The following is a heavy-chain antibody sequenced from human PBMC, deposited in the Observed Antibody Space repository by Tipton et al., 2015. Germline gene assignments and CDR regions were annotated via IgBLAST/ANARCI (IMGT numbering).Heavy chain of an antibody. CDR1: SDSINKYY. D-gene: IGHD2-2*01. CDR3: ARLEEDCSDNICFAFDP. V-gene: IGHV4-59*04. Sequence: LRLSCTVSSDSINKYYWSWIRQPPGKELQWIGDIQYSGGTNYNPSLESRVSMSVDTSKNQFSLKLSSVTAADTAVYYCARLEEDCSDNICFAFDPWGQGTLVTVSS. CDR2: IQYSGGT. J-gene: IGHJ5*02.